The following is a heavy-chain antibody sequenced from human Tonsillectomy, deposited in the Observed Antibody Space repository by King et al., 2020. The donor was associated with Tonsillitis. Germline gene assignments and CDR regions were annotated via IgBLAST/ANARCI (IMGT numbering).Heavy chain of an antibody. J-gene: IGHJ6*02. CDR1: GFTFSSYE. V-gene: IGHV3-48*03. CDR2: ITSSGSKI. Sequence: VQLVESGGGLVQPGGSLKLSCAASGFTFSSYEMNWVRQAPGKGLEWVSYITSSGSKIYYADSVKGRFTISRDNAKNTLSLQMNSLRAEDTAVYYCARENSISGFLYYCMDVWGQGPTVTVSS. CDR3: ARENSISGFLYYCMDV. D-gene: IGHD2/OR15-2a*01.